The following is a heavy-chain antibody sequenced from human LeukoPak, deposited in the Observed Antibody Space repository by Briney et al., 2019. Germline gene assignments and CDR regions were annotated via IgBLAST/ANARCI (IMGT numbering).Heavy chain of an antibody. CDR1: GFTFSTFA. J-gene: IGHJ4*02. V-gene: IGHV3-23*01. D-gene: IGHD2-8*02. CDR3: ATYRQVLLPFES. Sequence: GGSLRLSCAASGFTFSTFAMIWVRQPPGKGLEWVSSIFPSGGEIHYADSVRSRFTISRDNSKSTLSLQMNGLRAEDTAIYYCATYRQVLLPFESWGQGTLVTVSS. CDR2: IFPSGGEI.